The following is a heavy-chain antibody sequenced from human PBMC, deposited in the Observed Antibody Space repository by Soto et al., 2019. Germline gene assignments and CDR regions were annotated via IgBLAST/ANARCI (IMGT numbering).Heavy chain of an antibody. CDR3: ARDQSRVAMTKDALDV. J-gene: IGHJ3*01. D-gene: IGHD3-10*01. Sequence: GGSLRLSCASSGFTFSSCSMNWVRQAPGKGLEWVSFISGNGDTKYYADSVKGRFTISRDNAKNSLYLQMSSLRDEDTAVYFCARDQSRVAMTKDALDVWGRGTMVTVSS. CDR1: GFTFSSCS. CDR2: ISGNGDTK. V-gene: IGHV3-48*02.